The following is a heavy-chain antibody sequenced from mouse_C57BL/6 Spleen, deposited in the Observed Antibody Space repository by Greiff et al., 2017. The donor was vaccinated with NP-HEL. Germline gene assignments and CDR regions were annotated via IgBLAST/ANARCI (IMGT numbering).Heavy chain of an antibody. Sequence: VQLQQSGAELVRPGASVKLSCKASGYTFTDYYINWVKQRPGQGLEWIARIYPGSGITYYNEKFKGKATLTAEKSSSSAYMQLSSLTSEDAAVYFCARWGTGYAMDYWGQGTSVTVSS. CDR3: ARWGTGYAMDY. J-gene: IGHJ4*01. CDR2: IYPGSGIT. V-gene: IGHV1-76*01. D-gene: IGHD3-3*01. CDR1: GYTFTDYY.